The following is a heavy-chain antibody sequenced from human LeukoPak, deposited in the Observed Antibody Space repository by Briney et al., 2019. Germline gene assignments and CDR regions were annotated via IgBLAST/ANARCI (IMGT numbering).Heavy chain of an antibody. V-gene: IGHV3-48*02. CDR1: GFTFSSYG. J-gene: IGHJ1*01. CDR2: ISSSSSTI. D-gene: IGHD6-13*01. Sequence: GGSLRLSCAASGFTFSSYGMNWVRQAPGKGLEWVSYISSSSSTIYYADSVKGRFTISRDNAKNSLYLQMNSLRDEDTAVYYCASEKSSSWYDLRDGYFQHWGQGTLVTVSS. CDR3: ASEKSSSWYDLRDGYFQH.